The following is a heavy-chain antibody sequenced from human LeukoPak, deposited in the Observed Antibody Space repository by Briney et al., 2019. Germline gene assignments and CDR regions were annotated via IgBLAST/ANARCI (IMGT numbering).Heavy chain of an antibody. CDR3: ARDYKRFSDY. Sequence: GSPRLSCAASGFTFSSYSMNWVRQAPGKGLEWVSSISSDSSYIYYTDSVKGRFTISRDNAKNSLYLQMNSLRAEDTAVYYCARDYKRFSDYWGQGTLVTVSS. CDR1: GFTFSSYS. D-gene: IGHD5-24*01. CDR2: ISSDSSYI. J-gene: IGHJ4*02. V-gene: IGHV3-21*01.